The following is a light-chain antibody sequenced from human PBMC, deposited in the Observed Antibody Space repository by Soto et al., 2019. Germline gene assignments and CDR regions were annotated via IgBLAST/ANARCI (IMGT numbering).Light chain of an antibody. CDR1: QSISSW. CDR2: DAS. V-gene: IGKV1-5*01. Sequence: DIQMTQSPSTLSASVGDRVTITCRASQSISSWLAWYQQKPGKAPKLLIYDASSLESGVPSRFSGSGSGTAFTLTISSLQPDDFATYYCQQYNSYPFTFGPGTKVDIK. J-gene: IGKJ3*01. CDR3: QQYNSYPFT.